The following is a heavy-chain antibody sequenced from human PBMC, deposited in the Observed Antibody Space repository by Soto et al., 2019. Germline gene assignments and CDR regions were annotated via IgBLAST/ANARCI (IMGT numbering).Heavy chain of an antibody. Sequence: GASVKVSCKATGYTFTSYGMHWVRQAPGQRLEWMGWINAGNGNTKYSQKFQGRVTITRDTSASTAYMELSSLRSEDTAVYYCARSYYDFWSGPNFDYWGQGTLVTV. CDR2: INAGNGNT. V-gene: IGHV1-3*01. CDR3: ARSYYDFWSGPNFDY. J-gene: IGHJ4*02. D-gene: IGHD3-3*01. CDR1: GYTFTSYG.